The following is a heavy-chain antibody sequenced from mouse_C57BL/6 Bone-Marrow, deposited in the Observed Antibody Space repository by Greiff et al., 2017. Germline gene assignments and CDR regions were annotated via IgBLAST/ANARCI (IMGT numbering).Heavy chain of an antibody. J-gene: IGHJ3*01. D-gene: IGHD2-3*01. Sequence: VQLKQSGAELVRPGASVKLSCTASGFNIKDDYMHWVKQRPEQGLEWIGWIDPENGDTEYASKFQGKATITADTSSNTAYLQLSSLTSEDTAVYYCILIYDGYYDAYWGQGTLVTVSA. CDR2: IDPENGDT. V-gene: IGHV14-4*01. CDR1: GFNIKDDY. CDR3: ILIYDGYYDAY.